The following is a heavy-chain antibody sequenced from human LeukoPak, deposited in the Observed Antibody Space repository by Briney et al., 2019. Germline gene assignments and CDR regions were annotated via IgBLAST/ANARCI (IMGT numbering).Heavy chain of an antibody. D-gene: IGHD1-1*01. Sequence: GGSLRLSCAASGFSFSNFWMHWVRQAPGKGLVCVSHISSDGSTTTYADSVKGRFTISRDNAENTLYLQMNSLRAEDTAVYFCARGNAHAFDIWGQGTMVTVSS. CDR3: ARGNAHAFDI. J-gene: IGHJ3*02. CDR1: GFSFSNFW. CDR2: ISSDGSTT. V-gene: IGHV3-74*01.